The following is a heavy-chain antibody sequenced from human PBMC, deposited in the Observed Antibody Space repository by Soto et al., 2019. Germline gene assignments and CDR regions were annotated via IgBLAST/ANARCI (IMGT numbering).Heavy chain of an antibody. Sequence: QVQLVQSGAEVKKPGASVKVSCKASGYTFTSYAMHWVRQAPGQRLEWMGWINAGNGNTKYSQKFRGRVTITRDTSASTAYMELSSLRSEDTAVYYCARDSEVAAFDYWGQGTLVTVSS. CDR2: INAGNGNT. CDR3: ARDSEVAAFDY. J-gene: IGHJ4*02. V-gene: IGHV1-3*01. D-gene: IGHD6-19*01. CDR1: GYTFTSYA.